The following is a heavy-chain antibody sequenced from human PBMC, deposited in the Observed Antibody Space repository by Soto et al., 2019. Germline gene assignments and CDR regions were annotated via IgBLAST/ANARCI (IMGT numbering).Heavy chain of an antibody. CDR2: IWYDGSNK. D-gene: IGHD2-2*01. V-gene: IGHV3-33*08. CDR3: ARANIVVVPAASLRSDYYYYMDV. Sequence: GGSLRLSCAASGFTFSSYGMHWVRQAPGKGLEWVAVIWYDGSNKYYADSVKGRFTISRDNSKNTLYLQMNSLRAEDTAVYYCARANIVVVPAASLRSDYYYYMDVWGKGTTVTVSS. J-gene: IGHJ6*03. CDR1: GFTFSSYG.